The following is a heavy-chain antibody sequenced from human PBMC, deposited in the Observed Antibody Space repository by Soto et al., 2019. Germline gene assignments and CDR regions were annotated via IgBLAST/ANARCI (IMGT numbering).Heavy chain of an antibody. CDR1: GFTFSNYW. CDR2: INMDGTTT. J-gene: IGHJ5*02. Sequence: EVQLVESGGGLVQPGGSLRLSCAASGFTFSNYWMHWIRQAPGEGLVWVSRINMDGTTTNYADSVEGRFTISRDNAGNTLWLPMNSLRADDTAMYYCARVAVGAYWFDPWGQGTLVTVSS. D-gene: IGHD1-26*01. V-gene: IGHV3-74*01. CDR3: ARVAVGAYWFDP.